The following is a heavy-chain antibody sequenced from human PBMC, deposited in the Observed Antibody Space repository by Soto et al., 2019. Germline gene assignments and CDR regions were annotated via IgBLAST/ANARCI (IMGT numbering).Heavy chain of an antibody. V-gene: IGHV1-69*13. CDR2: IIPIFGTA. Sequence: ASVKVSCKASGGTFSSYTISWVRQAPGQGLEWMGGIIPIFGTANYAQKFQGRVTITADESTSTAYMDRRSLRSEDTAVYYCARGVRGPTRLDPLYNMDVWGQGTTVTVSS. CDR1: GGTFSSYT. CDR3: ARGVRGPTRLDPLYNMDV. D-gene: IGHD3-10*02. J-gene: IGHJ6*02.